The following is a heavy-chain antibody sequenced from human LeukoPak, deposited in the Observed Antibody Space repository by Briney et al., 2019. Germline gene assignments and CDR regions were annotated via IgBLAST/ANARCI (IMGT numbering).Heavy chain of an antibody. CDR1: GYTYGQYG. J-gene: IGHJ4*02. D-gene: IGHD2-21*02. CDR3: ARAQAYGDSRLLLDY. V-gene: IGHV3-20*04. Sequence: GGSLSLSCAASGYTYGQYGTRWPRRARGEGLEWVSGINWNGGCTGYADSVEGRFTISRDNDKNSQYLQMNSLRVEDTALYYCARAQAYGDSRLLLDYWGQGTLVTVSS. CDR2: INWNGGCT.